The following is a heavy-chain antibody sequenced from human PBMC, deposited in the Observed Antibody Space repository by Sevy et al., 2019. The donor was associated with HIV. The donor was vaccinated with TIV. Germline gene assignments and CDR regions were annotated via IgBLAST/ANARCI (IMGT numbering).Heavy chain of an antibody. Sequence: LSLTCAASGFTFSSYSMNWVRQAPGKGLEWGSSISSSSSYIYYADSVKGRFTISRDNAKNSLYMQMNSLRAEDTAVYYCARDCNSTSCLWGLDVWGQGTTVTVSS. CDR2: ISSSSSYI. D-gene: IGHD2-2*01. J-gene: IGHJ6*02. CDR1: GFTFSSYS. CDR3: ARDCNSTSCLWGLDV. V-gene: IGHV3-21*04.